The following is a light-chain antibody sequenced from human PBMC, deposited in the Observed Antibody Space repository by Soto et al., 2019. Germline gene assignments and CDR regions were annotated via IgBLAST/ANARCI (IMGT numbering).Light chain of an antibody. CDR1: QSVIVY. J-gene: IGKJ1*01. CDR2: DAS. CDR3: QQYGSSPGT. Sequence: EIVLTQSPATLSLSPGERATLSCRASQSVIVYLAWYQQKPGQPPRLLIYDASNRASGVPARFSGSGSGTDFTLTISSLEPEDFAVYYCQQYGSSPGTFGQGTKVEIK. V-gene: IGKV3-11*01.